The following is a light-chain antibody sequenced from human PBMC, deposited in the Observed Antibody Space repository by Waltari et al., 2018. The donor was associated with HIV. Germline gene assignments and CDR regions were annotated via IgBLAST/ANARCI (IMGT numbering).Light chain of an antibody. CDR1: IGTAAALDR. CDR3: VIWHNSAWV. CDR2: YKSDSDT. J-gene: IGLJ2*01. Sequence: QAVLTHPAPLSASPGSSASLTCTFRIGTAAALDRISLYPPNPRSPPQYLLRYKSDSDTQQGSGVPSRFSGSKDASANAGILLSSGLQSGDEADYYCVIWHNSAWVFGGGTKLTVL. V-gene: IGLV5-45*01.